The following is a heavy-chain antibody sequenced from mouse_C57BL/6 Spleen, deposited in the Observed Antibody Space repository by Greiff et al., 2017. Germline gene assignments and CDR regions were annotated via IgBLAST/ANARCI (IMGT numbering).Heavy chain of an antibody. Sequence: SGPALVKPGASVKMSCKASGYTFTDYYMNWVKQSHGKSLEWIGVINPYNGGTSYNQKFKGKATLTVDKSSSTAYMELNSLTSEDSAVYYCASGLRFYFDYWGQGTTLTVSS. V-gene: IGHV1-19*01. CDR1: GYTFTDYY. CDR3: ASGLRFYFDY. CDR2: INPYNGGT. D-gene: IGHD1-1*01. J-gene: IGHJ2*01.